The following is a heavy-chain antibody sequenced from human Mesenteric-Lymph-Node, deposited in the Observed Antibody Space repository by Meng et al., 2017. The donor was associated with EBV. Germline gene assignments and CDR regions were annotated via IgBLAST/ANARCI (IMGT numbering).Heavy chain of an antibody. CDR2: MNNGGTS. Sequence: GEGMFRPWGTRSLSCAVYGGSFSGFYWSWVRQAPGKGLEWIGEMNNGGTSNYNPSLESRVTISVDPSKNQFSLNLRSVTAADTAVYYCARVKPSIWFGELFYYFDYWGPGILVTVSS. D-gene: IGHD3-10*01. CDR3: ARVKPSIWFGELFYYFDY. V-gene: IGHV4-34*01. J-gene: IGHJ4*02. CDR1: GGSFSGFY.